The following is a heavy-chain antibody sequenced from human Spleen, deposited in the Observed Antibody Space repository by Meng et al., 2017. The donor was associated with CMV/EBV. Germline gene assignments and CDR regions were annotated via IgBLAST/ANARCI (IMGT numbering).Heavy chain of an antibody. D-gene: IGHD3-3*01. CDR1: GASISGYY. J-gene: IGHJ5*02. CDR3: ARRDEFWSGYLLDP. CDR2: IYYSGST. Sequence: SETLSLTCTVSGASISGYYWTWIRQPPGKGLEWIGYIYYSGSTDYNPSLKSRVTMSVDTSKNQFSLKLSSVTAADTAIYYCARRDEFWSGYLLDPWGQGILVTVSS. V-gene: IGHV4-59*01.